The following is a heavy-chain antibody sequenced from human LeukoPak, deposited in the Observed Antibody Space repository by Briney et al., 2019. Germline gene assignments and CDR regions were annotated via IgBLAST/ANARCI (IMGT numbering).Heavy chain of an antibody. V-gene: IGHV1-18*01. CDR3: ARVVGQQLDNWFDP. CDR1: GYTFTSYG. Sequence: ASVKVSCKAPGYTFTSYGISWVRQAPGQGLEWMGWISAYNGNTNYTQKLQGRVTMTTDTSTSTAYMELRSLRSDDTAVYYCARVVGQQLDNWFDPWGQGTLVTVSS. J-gene: IGHJ5*02. D-gene: IGHD6-13*01. CDR2: ISAYNGNT.